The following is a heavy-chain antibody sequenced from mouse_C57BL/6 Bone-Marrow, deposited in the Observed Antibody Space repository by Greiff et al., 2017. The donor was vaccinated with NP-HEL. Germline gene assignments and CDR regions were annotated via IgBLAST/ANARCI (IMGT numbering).Heavy chain of an antibody. CDR1: GFNIKDDY. D-gene: IGHD1-1*01. V-gene: IGHV14-4*01. Sequence: VQLQQSGAELVRPGASVKLSCTASGFNIKDDYMHWVKHRPEQGLEWIGWIDPENGDTEYASKFQGKATITADTSSNTAYLQLSSLTSEDTAVYYCTTFTTVVDYYAMDYWGQGTSVTVSS. J-gene: IGHJ4*01. CDR3: TTFTTVVDYYAMDY. CDR2: IDPENGDT.